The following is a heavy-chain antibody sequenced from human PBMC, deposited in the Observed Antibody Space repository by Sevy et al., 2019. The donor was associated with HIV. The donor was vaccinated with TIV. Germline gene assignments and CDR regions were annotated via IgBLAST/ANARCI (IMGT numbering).Heavy chain of an antibody. J-gene: IGHJ6*02. CDR1: GYTFTSYG. CDR2: ISAYNGNT. D-gene: IGHD2-2*01. Sequence: ASVKVSCKASGYTFTSYGISWVRQAPGQGLEWMGWISAYNGNTNYAQKLQGRVTMTTDTSTSTAYMELRSLRSDDTAVYYCARLKVVPAAMGYYYYYGMDVWGQGTTVTVSS. CDR3: ARLKVVPAAMGYYYYYGMDV. V-gene: IGHV1-18*01.